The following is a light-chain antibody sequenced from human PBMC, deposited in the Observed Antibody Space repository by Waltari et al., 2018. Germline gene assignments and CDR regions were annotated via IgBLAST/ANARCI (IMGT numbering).Light chain of an antibody. J-gene: IGLJ1*01. CDR1: TNDISTYTR. Sequence: HSALTQPPSVSGSPGQSVTISCTGTTNDISTYTRFSWYQQAPGTAPKLLIYEVINRPSGVPDRFSGSKSGGTASLTISGLQAEDEADYYCTSYTVSDFYVFGTGTKVTVL. V-gene: IGLV2-18*02. CDR3: TSYTVSDFYV. CDR2: EVI.